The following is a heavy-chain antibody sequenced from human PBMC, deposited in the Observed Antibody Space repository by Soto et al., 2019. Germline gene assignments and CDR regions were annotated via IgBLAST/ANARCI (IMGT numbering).Heavy chain of an antibody. V-gene: IGHV3-21*01. CDR2: ISGSSYI. Sequence: GCSLRLSCAASGFTFSGYAMSWVRQAPGKGLEWVSAISGSSYIYYADSVKGRFTISRDNAKNSPYLQMNSLRAEDTAVYYCETSGSYAFDIWGQGTMVTVS. CDR3: ETSGSYAFDI. D-gene: IGHD1-26*01. J-gene: IGHJ3*02. CDR1: GFTFSGYA.